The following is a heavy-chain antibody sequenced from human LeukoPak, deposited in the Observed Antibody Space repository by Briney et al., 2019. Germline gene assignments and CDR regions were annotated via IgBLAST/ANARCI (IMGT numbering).Heavy chain of an antibody. CDR2: IYYSGST. CDR1: GGSISSSYYY. V-gene: IGHV4-39*07. D-gene: IGHD3-10*01. J-gene: IGHJ5*02. CDR3: ANYGSGTYRFDP. Sequence: SETLSLTCTVSGGSISSSYYYWGWIRQPPGKGLEWIGSIYYSGSTYYNPSLKSRVTISVDTSKNHFSLMLRSVTAADTAVYYCANYGSGTYRFDPWGQGTLVTVSS.